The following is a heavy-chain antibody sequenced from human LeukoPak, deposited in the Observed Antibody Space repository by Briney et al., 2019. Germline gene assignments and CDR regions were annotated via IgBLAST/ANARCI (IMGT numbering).Heavy chain of an antibody. Sequence: QTLSLTCAISGDSVSSNSAAWNWIRQSPSRGLEWLGRTYYRSKWYNDYAVSVKSRITINPDTSKNQFSLQLNSVTPEDTAVYYCASSLLCSGGSCSLFDYWGQGTLVTVSS. D-gene: IGHD2-15*01. V-gene: IGHV6-1*01. CDR3: ASSLLCSGGSCSLFDY. J-gene: IGHJ4*02. CDR2: TYYRSKWYN. CDR1: GDSVSSNSAA.